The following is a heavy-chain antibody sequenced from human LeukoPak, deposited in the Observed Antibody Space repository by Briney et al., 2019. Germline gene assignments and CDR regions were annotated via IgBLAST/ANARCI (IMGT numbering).Heavy chain of an antibody. CDR2: ISSDGSTT. Sequence: GGSLRLSCAASGFTFSSTMHWVRQAPGKGLVWVSRISSDGSTTRYADSVKGRFTISRDDAKNTLCLQMNSLRAEDTAVYYCARGSSGWDAFDIWGQGTMVTVSS. V-gene: IGHV3-74*01. CDR1: GFTFSST. J-gene: IGHJ3*02. D-gene: IGHD6-25*01. CDR3: ARGSSGWDAFDI.